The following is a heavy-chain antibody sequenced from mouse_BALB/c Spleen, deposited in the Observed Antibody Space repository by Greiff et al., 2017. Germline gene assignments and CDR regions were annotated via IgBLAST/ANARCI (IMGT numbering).Heavy chain of an antibody. CDR2: ISSGSSTI. V-gene: IGHV5-17*02. CDR3: ARSGAWFAY. Sequence: EVQLQESGGGLVQPGGSRKLSCAASGFTFSSFGMHWVRQAPEKGLEWVAYISSGSSTIYYADTVKGRFTISRDNPKNTLFLQMTSLRSEDTAMYYCARSGAWFAYWGQGTLVTVSA. J-gene: IGHJ3*01. CDR1: GFTFSSFG. D-gene: IGHD4-1*01.